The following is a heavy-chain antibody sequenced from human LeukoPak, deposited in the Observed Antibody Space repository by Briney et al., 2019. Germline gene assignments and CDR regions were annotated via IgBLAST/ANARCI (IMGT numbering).Heavy chain of an antibody. Sequence: SVKVSCKASGGTFSSYAISWVRQAPGQGLEWMGGIIPIFGTANYAQKFQGRVTITADESTSTAYMELSSLRSEDTAVYYCARGPKGRCSGGSCYFRFDPWGQGTLVTVSS. V-gene: IGHV1-69*13. CDR1: GGTFSSYA. J-gene: IGHJ5*02. D-gene: IGHD2-15*01. CDR2: IIPIFGTA. CDR3: ARGPKGRCSGGSCYFRFDP.